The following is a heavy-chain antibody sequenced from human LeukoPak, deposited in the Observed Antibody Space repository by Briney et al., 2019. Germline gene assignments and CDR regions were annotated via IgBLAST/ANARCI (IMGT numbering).Heavy chain of an antibody. CDR3: ARERVTMIVVVIADAFDI. V-gene: IGHV1-2*02. D-gene: IGHD3-22*01. J-gene: IGHJ3*02. CDR1: GYTFTGYY. CDR2: INPNSGGT. Sequence: ASVKVSCKASGYTFTGYYMHWVRQAPGQGLEWMAWINPNSGGTNYAQKFQGKVTMTRDTSISTAYMELSRLRADDTAVYYCARERVTMIVVVIADAFDIWGQGTMVTVSS.